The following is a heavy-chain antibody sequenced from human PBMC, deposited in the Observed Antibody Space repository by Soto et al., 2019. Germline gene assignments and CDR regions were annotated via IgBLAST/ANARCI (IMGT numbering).Heavy chain of an antibody. CDR1: GFTFNSYW. CDR3: VRDSHGDY. J-gene: IGHJ4*02. V-gene: IGHV3-74*01. Sequence: EVQLVESGGGLVQPGGSLRLSCAASGFTFNSYWMQWVRHAPGKGLEWVSSIDGDDDSTTHYADSVKGRFTISRDNVKNTLYLQMKSLRAEDTAVYYCVRDSHGDYWGKGTLVTVSS. CDR2: IDGDDDSTT.